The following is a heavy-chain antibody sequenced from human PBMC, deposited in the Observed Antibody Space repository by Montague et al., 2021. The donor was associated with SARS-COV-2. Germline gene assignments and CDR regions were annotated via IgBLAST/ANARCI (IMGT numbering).Heavy chain of an antibody. CDR1: GVSVTDYY. J-gene: IGHJ4*02. CDR2: VYYNKGT. CDR3: VRHAHYDGLNGPPDF. Sequence: SETLSLTCTVSGVSVTDYYWSWIRQPPGKGLEWVGDVYYNKGTNYNPSLKSRVAISVDTSKNQFSLRLTSVTAADTAFYYCVRHAHYDGLNGPPDFRDQGTLVTVSS. D-gene: IGHD3-16*01. V-gene: IGHV4-59*08.